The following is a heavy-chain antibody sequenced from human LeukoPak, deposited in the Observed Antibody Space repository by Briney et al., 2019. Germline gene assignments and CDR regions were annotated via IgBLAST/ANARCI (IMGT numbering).Heavy chain of an antibody. CDR2: IYYSGST. Sequence: SETLSLTCTVSGGSISSYYWSWLRQPPGKGLEWIGYIYYSGSTNYNPSLKSRVTISVDTSKNQFSLKLSSVTAADTAVYYCARVLGGGHRSYYYYYGMDVWGQGTTVTVSS. V-gene: IGHV4-59*01. CDR1: GGSISSYY. D-gene: IGHD4-23*01. CDR3: ARVLGGGHRSYYYYYGMDV. J-gene: IGHJ6*02.